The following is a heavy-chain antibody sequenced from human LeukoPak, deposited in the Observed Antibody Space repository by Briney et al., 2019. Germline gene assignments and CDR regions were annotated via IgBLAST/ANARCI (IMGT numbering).Heavy chain of an antibody. CDR2: INPNSGGT. J-gene: IGHJ2*01. CDR1: GYTFTGYY. CDR3: ARGGSGWYTGYFDL. Sequence: GASVKVSCKASGYTFTGYYMHWVRQAPGQGLEWMGWINPNSGGTNYAQKFQGRVTMNRDTSISTAYMELSRLRSDDTAVYYCARGGSGWYTGYFDLWGRGTLVTVSS. V-gene: IGHV1-2*02. D-gene: IGHD6-19*01.